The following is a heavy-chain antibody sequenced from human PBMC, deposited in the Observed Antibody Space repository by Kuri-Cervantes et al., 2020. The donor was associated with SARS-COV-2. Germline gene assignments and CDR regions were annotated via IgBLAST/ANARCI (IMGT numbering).Heavy chain of an antibody. CDR3: ARGLRKYYFDY. CDR1: GFTFSRYA. Sequence: GESLKISCAASGFTFSRYAMSWVRQAPGKGLEWVSAISGSGGSTYYADSVKGRFNLSRGNSKSTLCLPMYNLRAEDTAVYYCARGLRKYYFDYWGQGTLVTVSS. V-gene: IGHV3-23*01. CDR2: ISGSGGST. J-gene: IGHJ4*02. D-gene: IGHD1-14*01.